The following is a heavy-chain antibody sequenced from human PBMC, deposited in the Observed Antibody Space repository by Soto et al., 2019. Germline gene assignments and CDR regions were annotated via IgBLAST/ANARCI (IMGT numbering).Heavy chain of an antibody. CDR3: ARDPHYYFDY. CDR2: ISYDGSNK. J-gene: IGHJ4*02. CDR1: GFTFSSYA. V-gene: IGHV3-30-3*01. Sequence: GGSLRLSCAASGFTFSSYAMHWVRQAPGKGLEWVAVISYDGSNKYYADSVKGRFTISRDNSKNTLYLQMNSLRAEDTAVYYCARDPHYYFDYWGQGTLVTVSS.